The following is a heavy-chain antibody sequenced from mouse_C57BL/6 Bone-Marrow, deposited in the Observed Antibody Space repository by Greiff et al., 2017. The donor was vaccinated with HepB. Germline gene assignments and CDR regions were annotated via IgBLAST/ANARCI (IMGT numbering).Heavy chain of an antibody. J-gene: IGHJ2*01. V-gene: IGHV5-4*01. CDR1: GFTFSSYA. CDR2: ISDGGSYT. D-gene: IGHD4-1*01. CDR3: ARRGTGMNFDY. Sequence: EVQWVESGGGLVKPGGSLKLSCAASGFTFSSYAMSWVRQTPEKRLEWVATISDGGSYTYYPDNVKGRFTISRDNAKNNLYLQMSHLKSEDTAMYYCARRGTGMNFDYWGQGTTLTVSS.